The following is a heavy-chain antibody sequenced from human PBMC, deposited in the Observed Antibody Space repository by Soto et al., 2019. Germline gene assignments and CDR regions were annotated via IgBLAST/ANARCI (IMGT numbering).Heavy chain of an antibody. V-gene: IGHV3-23*01. J-gene: IGHJ4*01. CDR2: ISGDGGAT. D-gene: IGHD3-3*01. CDR1: GFAFSSLA. CDR3: AKQWQGFQQLRFTDF. Sequence: GGSLRLSCAASGFAFSSLAMSWVRQAPGKGLEWVSAISGDGGATFYADSVNGRFTISRDNSEKTLYLQMTSLRAEDTAVYYCAKQWQGFQQLRFTDFWGHGTLVTVSS.